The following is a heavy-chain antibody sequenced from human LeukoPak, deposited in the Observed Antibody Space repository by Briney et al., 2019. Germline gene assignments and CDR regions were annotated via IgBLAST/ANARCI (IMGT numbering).Heavy chain of an antibody. CDR3: ARHGGTPAVNDAFDI. J-gene: IGHJ3*02. CDR1: GVSTISYY. D-gene: IGHD1-7*01. Sequence: PSETLSLTCSVSGVSTISYYWSWIRQPPGKGLEWIGYIYYSGRTTYNPSLKSRVTISVDTSNHQFSLKLGSVTAADTAVYYCARHGGTPAVNDAFDIWGQGTMVTVSS. V-gene: IGHV4-59*08. CDR2: IYYSGRT.